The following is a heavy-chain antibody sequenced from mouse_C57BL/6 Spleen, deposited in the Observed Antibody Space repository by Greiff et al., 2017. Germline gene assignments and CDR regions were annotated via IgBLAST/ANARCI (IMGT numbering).Heavy chain of an antibody. D-gene: IGHD2-3*01. CDR2: IYPGSGST. Sequence: VQLQESGAELVKPGASVKMSCKASGYTFTSYWITWVKQRPGQGLEWIGDIYPGSGSTNYNEKFKSKATLTVDTSSSTAYMQLSSLTSEDSAVYYCASNDGYSYYFDYWGQGTTLTVSS. J-gene: IGHJ2*01. CDR3: ASNDGYSYYFDY. V-gene: IGHV1-55*01. CDR1: GYTFTSYW.